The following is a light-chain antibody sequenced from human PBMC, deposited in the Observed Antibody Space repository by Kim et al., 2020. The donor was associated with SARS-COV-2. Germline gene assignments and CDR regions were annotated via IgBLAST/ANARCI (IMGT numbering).Light chain of an antibody. CDR3: QQYGNSPWT. Sequence: EIVLTQSPGTLSLSPGERATLSCRASQSVSSSYLAWYQQKPGQAPSLLIYGASNRATGIPDTFSGSGSGTDFTLTISRLEPEDFAVYYCQQYGNSPWTFGQGTKVDIK. CDR1: QSVSSSY. CDR2: GAS. V-gene: IGKV3-20*01. J-gene: IGKJ1*01.